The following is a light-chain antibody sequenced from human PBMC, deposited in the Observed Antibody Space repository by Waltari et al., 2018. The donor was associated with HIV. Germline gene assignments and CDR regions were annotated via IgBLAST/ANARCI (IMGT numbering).Light chain of an antibody. V-gene: IGKV3-15*01. Sequence: EIVMTQSPAALSLSPGERATLSCRAGHSISGNLAWYQQKPGQAPRLLIYDISNRATGVPAKFGGGGSGTEFTLTISGLQSEDSALYICQQYNHWPYTFGPGTKVDI. CDR2: DIS. CDR1: HSISGN. J-gene: IGKJ3*01. CDR3: QQYNHWPYT.